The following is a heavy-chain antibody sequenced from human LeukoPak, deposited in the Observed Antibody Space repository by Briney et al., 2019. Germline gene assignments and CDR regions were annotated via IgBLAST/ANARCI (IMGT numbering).Heavy chain of an antibody. V-gene: IGHV3-33*06. J-gene: IGHJ4*02. D-gene: IGHD4-11*01. Sequence: GKSLTLSCVTSQFTFSHYGMHWVRQAPGKGLEWVAVIWSDATNQCYADSVKGRFTISRDNSQNTVFLHMNSLTAEDTAAYYCAKDAQRGFDYSNSLENWGQGTLVTVSS. CDR1: QFTFSHYG. CDR3: AKDAQRGFDYSNSLEN. CDR2: IWSDATNQ.